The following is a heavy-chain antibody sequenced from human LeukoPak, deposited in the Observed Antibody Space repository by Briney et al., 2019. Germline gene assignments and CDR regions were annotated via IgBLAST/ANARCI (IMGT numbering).Heavy chain of an antibody. J-gene: IGHJ4*02. CDR3: ARDRNGYNFGY. V-gene: IGHV1-18*01. CDR1: GYTFTSYG. D-gene: IGHD5-24*01. CDR2: ISGYNGNT. Sequence: ASVKVSCKASGYTFTSYGISWVRQAPGQGLEWMGWISGYNGNTNYAQKLQGRVTMTTDTSTSIAYMEMRSLRSEDTAVYYCARDRNGYNFGYWGQGTLVTVSS.